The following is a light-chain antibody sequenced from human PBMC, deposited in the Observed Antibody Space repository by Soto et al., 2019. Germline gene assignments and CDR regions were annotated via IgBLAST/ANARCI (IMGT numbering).Light chain of an antibody. V-gene: IGLV2-14*01. CDR3: SSYRSSSTYV. CDR1: SSDVGGYDY. J-gene: IGLJ1*01. Sequence: QSALTQPASVSGSPGQSITISCNGTSSDVGGYDYVSWYQQHPGKAPKLMIFEVSNRPSGVSNRFSGSKSGNTASLTISGLQAEDEADYYCSSYRSSSTYVFGTGTKLTVL. CDR2: EVS.